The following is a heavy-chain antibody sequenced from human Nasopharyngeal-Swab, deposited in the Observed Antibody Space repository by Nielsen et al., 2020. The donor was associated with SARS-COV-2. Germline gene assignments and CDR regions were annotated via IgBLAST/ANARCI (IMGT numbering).Heavy chain of an antibody. J-gene: IGHJ4*02. CDR3: ARAIRGYSSYYFDY. CDR1: GFTFSSYG. Sequence: GESLKISCAASGFTFSSYGMHWVRQAPGKGLEWVAVISYDGSNKYYADSVKGRFTISRDNSKNTLYLQTNSLRAEDTAVYYCARAIRGYSSYYFDYWGQGTLVTVSS. CDR2: ISYDGSNK. V-gene: IGHV3-30*03. D-gene: IGHD5-18*01.